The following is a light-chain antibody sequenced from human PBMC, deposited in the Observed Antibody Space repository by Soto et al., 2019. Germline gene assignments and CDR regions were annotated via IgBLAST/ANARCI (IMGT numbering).Light chain of an antibody. CDR3: QQYYSTPDT. J-gene: IGKJ2*01. V-gene: IGKV4-1*01. CDR1: KSVLYSSNNKNY. CDR2: WAS. Sequence: DIVMTQSPESLAVSLGQRATVNCKSSKSVLYSSNNKNYLAWYQQKPGQPPKLLIYWASTRESGVPDRFSGSGSGTDFTLTISSLQAEDVAVYYCQQYYSTPDTFGQGTKLEIK.